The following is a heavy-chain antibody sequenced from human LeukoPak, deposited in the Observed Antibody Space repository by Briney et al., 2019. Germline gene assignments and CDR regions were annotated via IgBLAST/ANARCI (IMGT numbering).Heavy chain of an antibody. CDR3: ATDELPHSAEYFQH. CDR2: IIPIFGTA. Sequence: ASVKVSCKASGGTFSSYAISWVRQAPGQGLEWMGGIIPIFGTANYAQKFQGRVTITTDESTSTAYMELSSLRSEDTAVYYCATDELPHSAEYFQHWGQGTLVTVSS. V-gene: IGHV1-69*05. D-gene: IGHD2-15*01. J-gene: IGHJ1*01. CDR1: GGTFSSYA.